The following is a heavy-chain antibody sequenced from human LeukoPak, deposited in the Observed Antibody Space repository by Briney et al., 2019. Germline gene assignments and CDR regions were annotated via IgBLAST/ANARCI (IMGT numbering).Heavy chain of an antibody. V-gene: IGHV3-48*01. D-gene: IGHD3-22*01. J-gene: IGHJ3*02. CDR3: AREYDTSAFDI. CDR2: ISSSSSTV. CDR1: GFTFSSYS. Sequence: GGSLRLSCAASGFTFSSYSMNWVRQAPGKGLEWVSYISSSSSTVYYADSVKGRFTISRDNAKNSLYLQMNSLRAEDTAVYYCAREYDTSAFDIWGQGTMVTVSS.